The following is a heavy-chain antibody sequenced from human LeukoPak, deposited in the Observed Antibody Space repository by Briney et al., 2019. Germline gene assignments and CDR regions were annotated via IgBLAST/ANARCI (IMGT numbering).Heavy chain of an antibody. V-gene: IGHV4-34*01. J-gene: IGHJ4*02. CDR3: ARLSDYYDSSGYIN. D-gene: IGHD3-22*01. CDR1: GGSFSGYY. Sequence: NPSETLSLTCAVYGGSFSGYYWSWIRQPPGKGLEWIGEINHSGSTNYNPSLKSRVTISVDTSKNQFSLKLSSVTAADTAVYYCARLSDYYDSSGYINWGQGTLVTVSS. CDR2: INHSGST.